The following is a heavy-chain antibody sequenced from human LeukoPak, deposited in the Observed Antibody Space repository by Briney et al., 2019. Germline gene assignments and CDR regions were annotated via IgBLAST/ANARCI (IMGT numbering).Heavy chain of an antibody. CDR1: GGSISSYY. Sequence: PSETLSLTCTVSGGSISSYYWSWIRQPAGKGLEWIGRIYTSGSTNYNPSLESRVTMSVDTSKNQFSLKLSSVTAADTAVYYCARDGSQPSYYYDSSGYQPSDAFDIWGQGTMVTVSS. CDR2: IYTSGST. V-gene: IGHV4-4*07. CDR3: ARDGSQPSYYYDSSGYQPSDAFDI. D-gene: IGHD3-22*01. J-gene: IGHJ3*02.